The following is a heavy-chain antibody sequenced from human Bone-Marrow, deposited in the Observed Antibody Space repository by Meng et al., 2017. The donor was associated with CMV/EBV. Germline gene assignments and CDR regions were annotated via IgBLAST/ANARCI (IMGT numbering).Heavy chain of an antibody. Sequence: GSVSSGRYYWSWIRQPPGKGLEWIGYIYYSGSTNYNPSLKSRVTISVDTSKNQFSLKLSSVTAADTAVYYCAREWVVPAARISWFDPWGQGTLVTVSS. CDR3: AREWVVPAARISWFDP. J-gene: IGHJ5*02. CDR1: GSVSSGRYY. D-gene: IGHD2-2*01. V-gene: IGHV4-61*01. CDR2: IYYSGST.